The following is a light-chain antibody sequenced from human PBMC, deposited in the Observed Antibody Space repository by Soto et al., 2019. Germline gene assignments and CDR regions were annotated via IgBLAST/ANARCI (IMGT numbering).Light chain of an antibody. V-gene: IGLV2-11*01. J-gene: IGLJ3*02. Sequence: QSALTQPRSVSGSPVQAVTISCTGTSNDVGGYNYVSWYQQHPGKAPKLLISDVNKRPSGVPDRFSGSKSGNTASLIISGLQAEDEADYYFCSYAGSSTWVVCGGTELTVL. CDR1: SNDVGGYNY. CDR3: CSYAGSSTWV. CDR2: DVN.